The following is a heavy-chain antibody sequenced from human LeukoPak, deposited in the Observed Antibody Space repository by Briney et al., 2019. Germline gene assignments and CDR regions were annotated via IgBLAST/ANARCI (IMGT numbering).Heavy chain of an antibody. V-gene: IGHV1-24*01. CDR1: GYTLTELS. CDR2: FDPEDGET. J-gene: IGHJ4*02. D-gene: IGHD1-26*01. CDR3: ATGVRRGSYYYFDY. Sequence: ASVKVSCKVSGYTLTELSMHRVRQAPGKGLEWMGGFDPEDGETIYAQKFQGRVTMTEDTSTDTPYMELSSLRSEDTAVYYCATGVRRGSYYYFDYWGQGTLVTVSS.